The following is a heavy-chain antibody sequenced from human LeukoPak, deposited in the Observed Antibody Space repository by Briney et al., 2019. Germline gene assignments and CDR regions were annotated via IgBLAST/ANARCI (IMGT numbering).Heavy chain of an antibody. CDR1: GFTFSSYV. CDR2: ISRTGGSST. V-gene: IGHV3-23*01. Sequence: PGGSLRLSCAASGFTFSSYVMSWVRQAPGKGLEWVSAISRTGGSSTYYADSVKGRFTISRDNSKNTLYLQMNGLRTEDTAVYYCAKASTENIYGPDYWGQGTLVTVSS. J-gene: IGHJ4*02. D-gene: IGHD5-18*01. CDR3: AKASTENIYGPDY.